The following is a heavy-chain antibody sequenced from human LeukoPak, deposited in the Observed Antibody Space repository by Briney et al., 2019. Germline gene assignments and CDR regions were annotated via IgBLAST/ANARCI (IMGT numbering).Heavy chain of an antibody. Sequence: GGSLRLSCAASGFTFSSYAMHWVRQAPGKGLEWVAVISYDGSNKYYADSVKGRFTISRDNAKNSLYLQMNSLRAEDTAVYYCARIYCSSTSCYTQGYYYYYGMDVWGQGTTVTVSS. D-gene: IGHD2-2*02. V-gene: IGHV3-30*04. CDR1: GFTFSSYA. CDR3: ARIYCSSTSCYTQGYYYYYGMDV. CDR2: ISYDGSNK. J-gene: IGHJ6*02.